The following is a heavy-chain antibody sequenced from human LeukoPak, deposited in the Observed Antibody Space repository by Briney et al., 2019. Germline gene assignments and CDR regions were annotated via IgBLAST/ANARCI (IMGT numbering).Heavy chain of an antibody. D-gene: IGHD3-10*01. CDR3: ARDAGYYGSGSLDV. Sequence: SETLSLTCTVSGGSISSYYWSWLRQPPGKGLKWLGYIYYSGSTNYNPSLKSRVTISVDTSKNQFSLKLSSVTAADTAVYYCARDAGYYGSGSLDVWGKGTTVTVSS. J-gene: IGHJ6*04. CDR1: GGSISSYY. CDR2: IYYSGST. V-gene: IGHV4-59*01.